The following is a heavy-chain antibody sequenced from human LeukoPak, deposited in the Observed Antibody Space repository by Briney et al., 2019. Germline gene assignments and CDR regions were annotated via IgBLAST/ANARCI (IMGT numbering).Heavy chain of an antibody. V-gene: IGHV5-51*01. CDR2: IYPGDSDT. D-gene: IGHD5-12*01. CDR3: AITDIVATIGSY. J-gene: IGHJ4*02. Sequence: GEPLNISCKGSGYRFTSYWIGWVRQMPGKGLEWMGIIYPGDSDTRYSPSFQGQVTISADKSISTAYLQWSSLKASDTAMYYCAITDIVATIGSYWGQGTLVTVSS. CDR1: GYRFTSYW.